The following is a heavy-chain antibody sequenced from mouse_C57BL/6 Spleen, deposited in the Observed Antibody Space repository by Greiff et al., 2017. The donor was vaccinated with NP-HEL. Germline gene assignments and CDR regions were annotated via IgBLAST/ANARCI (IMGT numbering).Heavy chain of an antibody. J-gene: IGHJ2*01. D-gene: IGHD1-1*01. Sequence: VQLQPSGAELVKPGASVKLSCTASGFHIKDYYMHWVKQRTEQGLEWIGRIDPEDGETKYAPKFQGKATITAATSSNTDNLQLSSLTSEDNAVYCGARGRGVVAHYFDCWGQGTTLTVAT. CDR1: GFHIKDYY. CDR3: ARGRGVVAHYFDC. V-gene: IGHV14-2*01. CDR2: IDPEDGET.